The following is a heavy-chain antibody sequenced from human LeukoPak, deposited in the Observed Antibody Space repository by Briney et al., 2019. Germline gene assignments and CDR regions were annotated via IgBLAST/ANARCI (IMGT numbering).Heavy chain of an antibody. V-gene: IGHV4-34*01. CDR2: INHSGST. CDR1: GGSISSYY. Sequence: PSETLSLTCTVSGGSISSYYWSWIRQPPGKGLEWIGEINHSGSTNYNPSLKSRVTISVDTSKNQFSLKLSSVTAADTAVYYCASGGVAAGVLKLWFGEPSRSFDYWGQGTLVTVSS. D-gene: IGHD3-10*01. J-gene: IGHJ4*02. CDR3: ASGGVAAGVLKLWFGEPSRSFDY.